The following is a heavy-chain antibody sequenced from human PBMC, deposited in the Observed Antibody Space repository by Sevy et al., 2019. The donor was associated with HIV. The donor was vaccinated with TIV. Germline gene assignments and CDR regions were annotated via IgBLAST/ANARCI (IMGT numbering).Heavy chain of an antibody. V-gene: IGHV1-2*02. CDR1: GYTFTGYY. CDR3: ARDSKRITIFGVVIIGYYYYGMDV. Sequence: ASVKVSCKASGYTFTGYYMHWVRQAPGQGLEWMGWINPNSGGTNYAQKFQGRVTMTRDTSIRTAYMELSRLRSDDTAVYYCARDSKRITIFGVVIIGYYYYGMDVWGQGTTVTVSS. CDR2: INPNSGGT. J-gene: IGHJ6*02. D-gene: IGHD3-3*01.